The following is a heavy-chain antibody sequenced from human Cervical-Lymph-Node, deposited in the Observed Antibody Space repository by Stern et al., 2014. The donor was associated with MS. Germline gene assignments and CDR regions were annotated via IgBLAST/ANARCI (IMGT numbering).Heavy chain of an antibody. CDR1: GYTFRKYY. CDR2: INPSRNTT. Sequence: VQLVESGAEVKKPGASVKVSCKASGYTFRKYYMHLVRQAPGQGLEWVGIINPSRNTTSHAQKFQDRVTISKDTSTSTVYMELSSLRSEDTAVYYCARDSSGTYSSLDYWGQGTLVTVSS. J-gene: IGHJ4*02. D-gene: IGHD1-26*01. CDR3: ARDSSGTYSSLDY. V-gene: IGHV1-46*03.